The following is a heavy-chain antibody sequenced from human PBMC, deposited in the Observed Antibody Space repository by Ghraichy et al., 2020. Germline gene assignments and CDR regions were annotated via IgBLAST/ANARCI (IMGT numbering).Heavy chain of an antibody. CDR3: AREYCRGGRCFFGTGGSHFDY. V-gene: IGHV3-74*03. Sequence: GESLRLSCAASGFSFNNYWMHWVRQAPGKGLVWVSRINSDGRDTTYADSVKGRFTISRDNPRNTLYLQMNSLRAEDTAVYYCAREYCRGGRCFFGTGGSHFDYWGQGTLVTVSS. CDR1: GFSFNNYW. J-gene: IGHJ4*02. CDR2: INSDGRDT. D-gene: IGHD2-15*01.